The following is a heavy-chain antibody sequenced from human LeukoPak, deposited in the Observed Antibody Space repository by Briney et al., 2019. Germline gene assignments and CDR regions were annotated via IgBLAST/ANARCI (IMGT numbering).Heavy chain of an antibody. CDR3: ARENYDILTGSNWFDP. J-gene: IGHJ5*02. D-gene: IGHD3-9*01. CDR2: IKQDGGEK. Sequence: SGGSLRLSCAASGFTSSSYWMSWVRQAPGKGLERVANIKQDGGEKYYVDSVKGRFTISRDNDKNSLYLQMNSLRAEDTAVYYCARENYDILTGSNWFDPWGQGTLVTVSS. CDR1: GFTSSSYW. V-gene: IGHV3-7*03.